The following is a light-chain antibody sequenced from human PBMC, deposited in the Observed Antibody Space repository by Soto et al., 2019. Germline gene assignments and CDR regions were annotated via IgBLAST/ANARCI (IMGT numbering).Light chain of an antibody. Sequence: DIQLTQSPSFLSASVGDRVTITCRASQGISSYLAWYQQKPGKAPKLLIYAASTSQSGVPSRFSGSGSGTEFTLTISNLQPEDFATYYCQQLNSYPNTFGQGTKLEIK. V-gene: IGKV1-9*01. J-gene: IGKJ2*01. CDR2: AAS. CDR1: QGISSY. CDR3: QQLNSYPNT.